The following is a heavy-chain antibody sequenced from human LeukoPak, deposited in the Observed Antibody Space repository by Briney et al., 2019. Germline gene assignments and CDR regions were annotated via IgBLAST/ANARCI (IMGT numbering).Heavy chain of an antibody. V-gene: IGHV3-48*03. Sequence: PGGSLRLSCVASGFTFSSYEMSWVRQAPGKGLEWLSYISSSGSTIYYADFVKGRFTISRDNAKNSVYLQMSSLRAEDTAVYYCARETYFDYWGQGTLLTVSS. CDR1: GFTFSSYE. CDR3: ARETYFDY. CDR2: ISSSGSTI. J-gene: IGHJ4*02.